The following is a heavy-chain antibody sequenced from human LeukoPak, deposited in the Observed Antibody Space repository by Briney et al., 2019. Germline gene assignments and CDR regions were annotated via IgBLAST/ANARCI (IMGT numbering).Heavy chain of an antibody. D-gene: IGHD4-17*01. Sequence: SETLSLTCDVSRYSISSNRYWAWIRQPPGKGLEWLGSIYYSGDTYYNPSLKSRVTCSVDTSKNQFSLKLNSVTAADTAVYYCARAHYDGDYQYYFDYWGQGIPVTVSS. CDR2: IYYSGDT. V-gene: IGHV4-38-2*01. CDR3: ARAHYDGDYQYYFDY. J-gene: IGHJ4*02. CDR1: RYSISSNRY.